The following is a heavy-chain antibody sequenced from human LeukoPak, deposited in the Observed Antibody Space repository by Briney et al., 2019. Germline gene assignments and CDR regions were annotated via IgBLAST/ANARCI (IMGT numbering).Heavy chain of an antibody. D-gene: IGHD6-13*01. V-gene: IGHV4-4*07. J-gene: IGHJ4*02. CDR3: ARGIAAPYSFDS. CDR1: GGSINFYY. Sequence: SETLSLTCTVSGGSINFYYWSWIRQPAGKGLEWIGRIYSTGSTNYSPSLKSRVTMSVDKSKHQFSLNLSSVTAADTAVYYCARGIAAPYSFDSWGQGTLVTVSS. CDR2: IYSTGST.